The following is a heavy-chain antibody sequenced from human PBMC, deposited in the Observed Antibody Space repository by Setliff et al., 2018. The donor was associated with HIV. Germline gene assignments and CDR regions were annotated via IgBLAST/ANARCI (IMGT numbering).Heavy chain of an antibody. J-gene: IGHJ5*02. D-gene: IGHD6-19*01. CDR3: ARTSIRSGWGRNNWFDP. CDR2: IYFSGST. V-gene: IGHV4-38-2*02. CDR1: GYSISSGYY. Sequence: SETLSLTCTVSGYSISSGYYWGWIRQTPGKGLEWIGSIYFSGSTYYNPSLKSRVTISLDTSKNQFSLKLSSVTAADTAVYYCARTSIRSGWGRNNWFDPWGQGTLVTVSS.